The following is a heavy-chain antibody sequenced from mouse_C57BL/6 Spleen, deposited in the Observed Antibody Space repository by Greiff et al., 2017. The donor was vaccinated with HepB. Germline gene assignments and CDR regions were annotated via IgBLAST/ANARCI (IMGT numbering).Heavy chain of an antibody. D-gene: IGHD2-5*01. CDR2: IWRGGST. CDR1: GFSLTSYG. CDR3: AKKDSNYEGFAY. V-gene: IGHV2-5*01. J-gene: IGHJ3*01. Sequence: VQVVESGPGLVQPSQSLSITCTVSGFSLTSYGVHWVRQSPGKGLEWLGVIWRGGSTDYNAAFMSRLSITKDNSKSQVFYKMNSLQADDTAIYYCAKKDSNYEGFAYWGQGTLVTVSA.